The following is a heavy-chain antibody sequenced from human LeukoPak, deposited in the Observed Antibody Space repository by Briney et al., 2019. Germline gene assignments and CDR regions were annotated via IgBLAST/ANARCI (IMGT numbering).Heavy chain of an antibody. CDR3: ARDSGPVRGVIITCPDY. V-gene: IGHV1-18*01. CDR2: ISAYNGNT. CDR1: GYTFTSYG. D-gene: IGHD3-10*01. Sequence: GASVKVSCKASGYTFTSYGISWVRQAPGQGLEWMGWISAYNGNTNYAQKLQGIVTMTTDTSTSTAYMELRSLRSDDTAVYYCARDSGPVRGVIITCPDYWGQGTLVTVSS. J-gene: IGHJ4*02.